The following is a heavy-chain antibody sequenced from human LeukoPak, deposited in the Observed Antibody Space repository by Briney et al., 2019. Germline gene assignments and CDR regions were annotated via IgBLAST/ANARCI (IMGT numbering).Heavy chain of an antibody. V-gene: IGHV1-69*05. CDR1: GGTFSSYA. D-gene: IGHD1-26*01. Sequence: GASVKVSCKASGGTFSSYAISWVRQAPGQGLEWMGRIIPIFGTTNYAQKFQGRVTITTDESTSTAYMELSSLRSEDTAVYYCASYPSGNAEIGWGHGTLVTVSS. CDR3: ASYPSGNAEIG. CDR2: IIPIFGTT. J-gene: IGHJ4*01.